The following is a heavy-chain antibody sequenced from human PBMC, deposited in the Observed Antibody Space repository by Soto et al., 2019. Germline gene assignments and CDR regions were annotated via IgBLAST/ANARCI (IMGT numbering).Heavy chain of an antibody. CDR1: GYTLTELS. J-gene: IGHJ4*02. CDR3: ATGYDSSGYRDY. D-gene: IGHD3-22*01. Sequence: ASVKVSCKDSGYTLTELSMHWVRQAPGKGLEWMGGFDPEDGETIYAQKFQGRVTMTEDTSTDTAYMELSSLRSEDTAVYYCATGYDSSGYRDYWGQGTLVTVS. CDR2: FDPEDGET. V-gene: IGHV1-24*01.